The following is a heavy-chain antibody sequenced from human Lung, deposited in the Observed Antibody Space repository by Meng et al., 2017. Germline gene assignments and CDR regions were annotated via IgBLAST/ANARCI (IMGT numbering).Heavy chain of an antibody. D-gene: IGHD4-11*01. Sequence: QLQQWGAGLLKPSDTLSLNCVVSGGSFSDYYWSWISKARGKGLEWIGEINHSGSTNYNPSLESRANISVDTSQNNLSLKLSSVTAADSAVYYCARGPTTMAHDFDYWGQGTLVTVSS. CDR2: INHSGST. J-gene: IGHJ4*02. CDR1: GGSFSDYY. V-gene: IGHV4-34*01. CDR3: ARGPTTMAHDFDY.